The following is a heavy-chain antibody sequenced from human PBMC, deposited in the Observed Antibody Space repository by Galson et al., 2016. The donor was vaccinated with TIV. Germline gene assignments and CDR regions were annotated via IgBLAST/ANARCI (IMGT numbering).Heavy chain of an antibody. CDR1: GFTLRNAS. J-gene: IGHJ4*02. Sequence: SLRLSCAVSGFTLRNASMSWVRQAPGKGLEWVGRIKSETDDGTTNYAAPVKGRFTTSRDDSENTLYPQLSSLNAEDTSVYYCATVGNPAYFKFWGQGTLVTVSS. V-gene: IGHV3-15*06. CDR3: ATVGNPAYFKF. D-gene: IGHD2/OR15-2a*01. CDR2: IKSETDDGTT.